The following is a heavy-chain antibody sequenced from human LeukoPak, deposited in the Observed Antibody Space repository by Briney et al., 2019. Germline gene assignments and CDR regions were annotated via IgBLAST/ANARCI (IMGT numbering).Heavy chain of an antibody. CDR2: IRYDGTIK. Sequence: GSLRLSCAASGFTFSGYGMHWVRQAPGKGLEWVTFIRYDGTIKYYADSVKGRFTISRDQTRNTLYLQMNSLRTEDTAVYYCARVGVVSPSHYMDVWGKGATVTVSS. CDR1: GFTFSGYG. D-gene: IGHD2-15*01. CDR3: ARVGVVSPSHYMDV. J-gene: IGHJ6*03. V-gene: IGHV3-30*02.